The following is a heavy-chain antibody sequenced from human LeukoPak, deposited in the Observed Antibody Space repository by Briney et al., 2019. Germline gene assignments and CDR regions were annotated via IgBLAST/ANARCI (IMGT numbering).Heavy chain of an antibody. V-gene: IGHV1-2*02. Sequence: ASVKVSYKASGYTFTVYYMHWVRQAPGQGLQWMGWINPHSGGTNYAQEFQGRVTMTRDTSISTAYMELSSLRSDDTAVYYCARGPTTVTRAFDYWGQGTLVTVSS. J-gene: IGHJ4*02. CDR2: INPHSGGT. D-gene: IGHD4-17*01. CDR1: GYTFTVYY. CDR3: ARGPTTVTRAFDY.